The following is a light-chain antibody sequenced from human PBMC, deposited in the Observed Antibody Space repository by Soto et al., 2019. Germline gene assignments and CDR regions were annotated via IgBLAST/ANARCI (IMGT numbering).Light chain of an antibody. CDR3: QQSDDLPIT. CDR2: GAS. V-gene: IGKV3-15*01. J-gene: IGKJ5*01. Sequence: EAVLTQSAATLAVFPGERATLSCRASQSVATNLAWYQQRPGQAPRLLTYGASKRAIGLPARFSGSGSGTEFTLTIPSLQSEDFAVYYCQQSDDLPITFGQGTRLEIK. CDR1: QSVATN.